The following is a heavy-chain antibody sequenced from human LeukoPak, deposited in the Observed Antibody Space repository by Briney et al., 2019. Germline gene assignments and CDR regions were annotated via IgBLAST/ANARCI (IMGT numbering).Heavy chain of an antibody. CDR3: ARRSSSYGTPPYDY. CDR2: ISSVSSYK. CDR1: GFTFSIPR. Sequence: GGSLRLSCAASGFTFSIPRIACVRLAPGRWLGWVSSISSVSSYKYYADAVKDRFTISRDNAKNSLYLQMNSLRAEDTAVYYCARRSSSYGTPPYDYWGQGTLVTVSS. V-gene: IGHV3-21*01. D-gene: IGHD5-18*01. J-gene: IGHJ4*02.